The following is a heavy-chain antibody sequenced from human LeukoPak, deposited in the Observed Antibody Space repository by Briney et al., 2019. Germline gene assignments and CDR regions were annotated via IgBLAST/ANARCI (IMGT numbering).Heavy chain of an antibody. CDR1: GFIFSSYE. CDR3: ARTFCSTTSCYLPPFDY. J-gene: IGHJ4*02. Sequence: PGGSLRLSCAASGFIFSSYEMNWVRQAPGKGLEWVSYISSSGGTIYYADSVKGRFTISRDNAKNSLFLQMNSLRAEDTAVYYCARTFCSTTSCYLPPFDYWGQGALVTVSS. V-gene: IGHV3-48*03. CDR2: ISSSGGTI. D-gene: IGHD2-2*01.